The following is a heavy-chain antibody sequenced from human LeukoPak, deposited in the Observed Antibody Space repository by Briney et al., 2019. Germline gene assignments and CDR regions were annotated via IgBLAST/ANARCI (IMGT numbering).Heavy chain of an antibody. J-gene: IGHJ3*02. D-gene: IGHD5-24*01. Sequence: PGGSLRLSCVGSGFTFSSYWVNWVRQSPGKGLEWVANIKPDGSDKYYVDSARGRFTVSRDNAKNSAFLQMNSLRAEDTAIYYCATISAQPFDIWGQGTLVSVSS. CDR1: GFTFSSYW. CDR3: ATISAQPFDI. CDR2: IKPDGSDK. V-gene: IGHV3-7*01.